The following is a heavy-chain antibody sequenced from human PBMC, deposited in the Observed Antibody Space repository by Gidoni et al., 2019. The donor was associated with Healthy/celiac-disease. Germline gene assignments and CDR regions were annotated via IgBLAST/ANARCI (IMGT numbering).Heavy chain of an antibody. CDR2: INAGNGNT. D-gene: IGHD1-26*01. Sequence: KASGYTFTSYAMHWVRQAPGQRLEWMGWINAGNGNTKYSQKFQGRVTITRDTSASTAYMELSSLRSEDTAVYYCARVSPYSGSPFDYWGQGTLVTVSS. CDR1: GYTFTSYA. J-gene: IGHJ4*02. CDR3: ARVSPYSGSPFDY. V-gene: IGHV1-3*01.